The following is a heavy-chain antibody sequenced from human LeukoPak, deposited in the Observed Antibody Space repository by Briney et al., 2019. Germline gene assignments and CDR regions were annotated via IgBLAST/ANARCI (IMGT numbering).Heavy chain of an antibody. CDR2: IYSGGST. J-gene: IGHJ4*02. CDR1: GFTVSSNY. D-gene: IGHD3-10*01. CDR3: ARDFAYGSGSLAGPPYDY. Sequence: PGGSLRLPCAASGFTVSSNYMSWVRQAPGKGLEWVSVIYSGGSTYYADSVKGGFTISRDNSKNTLYLQMNSLRAEDTAVYYCARDFAYGSGSLAGPPYDYWGQGTLVTVSS. V-gene: IGHV3-66*01.